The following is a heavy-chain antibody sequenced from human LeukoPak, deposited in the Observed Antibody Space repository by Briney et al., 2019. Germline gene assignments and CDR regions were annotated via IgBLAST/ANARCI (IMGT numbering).Heavy chain of an antibody. V-gene: IGHV4-4*07. CDR1: GGSISSYY. CDR2: IYTSGST. CDR3: ARGIVGLRHRAYYYYGMDV. D-gene: IGHD2-15*01. Sequence: SETLSLTCTVSGGSISSYYWSWIRQPAGKGLEWIGRIYTSGSTNYNPSLKSRVTMSVDTSKNQFSLKLSSVTAADTAVYYCARGIVGLRHRAYYYYGMDVWGQGTTVTVSS. J-gene: IGHJ6*02.